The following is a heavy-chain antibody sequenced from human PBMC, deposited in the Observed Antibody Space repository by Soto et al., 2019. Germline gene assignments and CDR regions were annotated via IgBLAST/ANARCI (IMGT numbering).Heavy chain of an antibody. V-gene: IGHV3-23*01. CDR3: AKGDPTAVTFHPSPTFDF. D-gene: IGHD4-17*01. CDR1: GFTFSSYA. J-gene: IGHJ4*02. CDR2: ISASGGTT. Sequence: GGSLRLSCAASGFTFSSYAMSWVRQAPGKGLEWVSAISASGGTTYYADSVKGRFTISRDNSKNTLYLQMNSLRAEDTAVYYCAKGDPTAVTFHPSPTFDFWGQGTLVTVSS.